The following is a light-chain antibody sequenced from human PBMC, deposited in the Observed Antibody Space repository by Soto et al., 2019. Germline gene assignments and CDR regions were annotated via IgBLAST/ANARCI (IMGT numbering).Light chain of an antibody. Sequence: DIQMTQSPSSLSASVGDRVTITCRASQGISNYLAWFQQKPGKAPKSLIYAASTLQSGVPSKLSGSGSGTDFTIPISSLQPEDFANYYCQQYNSYPRTFGPGTKVDIK. J-gene: IGKJ3*01. CDR3: QQYNSYPRT. V-gene: IGKV1-16*02. CDR1: QGISNY. CDR2: AAS.